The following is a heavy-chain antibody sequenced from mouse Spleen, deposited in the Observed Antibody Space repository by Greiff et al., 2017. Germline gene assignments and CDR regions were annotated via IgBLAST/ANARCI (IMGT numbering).Heavy chain of an antibody. D-gene: IGHD1-1*01. V-gene: IGHV1-82*01. Sequence: VQLQQSGPELVKPGASVKISCKASGYAFSSSWMNWVKQRPGKGLEWIGRIYPGDGDTNYNGKFKGKATLTADKSSSTAYMQLSSLTSEDSAVYFCARYGSRYFDVWGAGTTVTVSS. CDR2: IYPGDGDT. CDR1: GYAFSSSW. CDR3: ARYGSRYFDV. J-gene: IGHJ1*01.